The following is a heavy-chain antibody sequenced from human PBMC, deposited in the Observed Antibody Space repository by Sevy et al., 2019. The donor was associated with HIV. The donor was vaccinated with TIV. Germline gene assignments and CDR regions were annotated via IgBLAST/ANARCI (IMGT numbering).Heavy chain of an antibody. Sequence: SETLSLTCTVSGYSISSGGYYWSWIRQHPGKGLEWIGYIDYTGNAYYTPSLKSRITISVDTSKNQFSLKLTSVTAADTAVYYCARVPFYHDFDGYYYFDYWGQGTLVTVSS. V-gene: IGHV4-31*03. J-gene: IGHJ4*02. CDR1: GYSISSGGYY. D-gene: IGHD3-22*01. CDR2: IDYTGNA. CDR3: ARVPFYHDFDGYYYFDY.